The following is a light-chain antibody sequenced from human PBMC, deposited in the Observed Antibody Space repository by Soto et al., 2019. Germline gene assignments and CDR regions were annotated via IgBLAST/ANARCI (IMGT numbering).Light chain of an antibody. CDR2: GNN. CDR3: QSDDNSLRGAV. V-gene: IGLV1-40*01. J-gene: IGLJ7*01. CDR1: SSNIGGGND. Sequence: QSVLTQPPSVSGTPGQRVTISCIGSSSNIGGGNDLQWYQQLPGTATKLLIFGNNNPPSGVPARFSASKTGTSASLAITGVQGDDEADYYCQSDDNSLRGAVFGGGTQVTVL.